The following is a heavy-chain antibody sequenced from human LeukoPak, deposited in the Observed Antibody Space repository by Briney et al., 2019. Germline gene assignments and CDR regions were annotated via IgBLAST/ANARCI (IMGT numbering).Heavy chain of an antibody. D-gene: IGHD6-6*01. J-gene: IGHJ3*01. CDR3: ARTLVQAFDV. V-gene: IGHV4-61*02. Sequence: PSETLSLTCTVSGASISSGSYYWSWIRQSAGSGLEWIGRYYTSGRTNYNPSFQSRVTISADKSKNQFSLELKSVAAADTAVYYCARTLVQAFDVWGQGTMVSISS. CDR2: YYTSGRT. CDR1: GASISSGSYY.